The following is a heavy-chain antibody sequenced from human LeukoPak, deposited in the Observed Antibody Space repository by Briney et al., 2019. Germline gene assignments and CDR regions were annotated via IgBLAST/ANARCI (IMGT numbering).Heavy chain of an antibody. Sequence: SETLSLTCAVYGGSFSGYYWSWIRRPPGKGLEWIGEINHSGSTNYNPSLKSRVTISVDTSKNQFSLKLSSVTAADTAVYYCARADHGDAFDIWGQGTMVTVSS. D-gene: IGHD2-8*01. CDR1: GGSFSGYY. J-gene: IGHJ3*02. V-gene: IGHV4-34*01. CDR2: INHSGST. CDR3: ARADHGDAFDI.